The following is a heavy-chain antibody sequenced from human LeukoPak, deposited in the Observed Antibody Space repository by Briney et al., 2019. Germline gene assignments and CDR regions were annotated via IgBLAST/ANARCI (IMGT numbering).Heavy chain of an antibody. CDR2: IYYSGST. CDR3: ARDPAAAGPVY. V-gene: IGHV4-39*07. Sequence: SETLSLTCTVSGGSISSSSYYWGWIRQPPGKGLEWIGSIYYSGSTYYNPSLKSRVTISVDASKNQFSLKLSSVTAADTAVYYCARDPAAAGPVYWGQGTLVTVSS. CDR1: GGSISSSSYY. D-gene: IGHD6-13*01. J-gene: IGHJ4*02.